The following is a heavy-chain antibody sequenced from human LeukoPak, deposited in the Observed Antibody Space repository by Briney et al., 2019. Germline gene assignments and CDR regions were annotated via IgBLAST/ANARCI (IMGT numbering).Heavy chain of an antibody. CDR2: IYSGGST. Sequence: GGSLRLSCAASGFTVSSNYMSWVRQAPGKGLEWVSVIYSGGSTYYADSVKGRFTISRDTSKNTLYLQMNSLRAEDTAVYYCARDLDATGSGTDYWGQGTLVTVSS. CDR1: GFTVSSNY. CDR3: ARDLDATGSGTDY. D-gene: IGHD3-10*01. V-gene: IGHV3-66*01. J-gene: IGHJ4*02.